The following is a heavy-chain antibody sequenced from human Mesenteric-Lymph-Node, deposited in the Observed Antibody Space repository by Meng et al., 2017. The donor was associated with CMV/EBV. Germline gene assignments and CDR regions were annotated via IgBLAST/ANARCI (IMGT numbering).Heavy chain of an antibody. CDR3: ASVTRNWFDP. J-gene: IGHJ5*02. Sequence: SQTLSLTCTVSGGSVSSDSSYWSWIRQPPGEGLEWIGHIYYSGSTKYNPSLKSRVTILVDTSNNQFSLKLSSVTAADTAVYYCASVTRNWFDPWGQGTLVTVSS. CDR2: IYYSGST. CDR1: GGSVSSDSSY. V-gene: IGHV4-61*01.